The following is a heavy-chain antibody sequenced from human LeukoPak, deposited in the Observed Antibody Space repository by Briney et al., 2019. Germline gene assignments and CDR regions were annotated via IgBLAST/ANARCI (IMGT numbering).Heavy chain of an antibody. CDR3: TRDRGTYNWLDP. CDR1: GLTLSDSA. J-gene: IGHJ5*02. D-gene: IGHD1-26*01. Sequence: GGSLKLSCAASGLTLSDSAIHWVRQASGKGLEWVGLIDRPAKSYATAYGASVGGRFTISRDDSKNTAYLQMDSLKTEDTALYYCTRDRGTYNWLDPWGQGTLVTVSS. V-gene: IGHV3-73*01. CDR2: IDRPAKSYAT.